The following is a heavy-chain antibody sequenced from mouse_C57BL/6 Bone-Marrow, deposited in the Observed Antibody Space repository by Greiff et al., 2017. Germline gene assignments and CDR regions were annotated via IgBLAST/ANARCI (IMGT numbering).Heavy chain of an antibody. CDR1: GFTFSSYG. CDR3: ARRPANYPFYAMDY. Sequence: EVKLVESGGDLVKPGGSLKLSCAASGFTFSSYGMSWVRQTPDKRLEWVATISSGGSYTYYPDSVKGRITISRDNAKNTLYLQMSSLKSEDTAMYYEARRPANYPFYAMDYWGQGTSVTVSS. V-gene: IGHV5-6*02. CDR2: ISSGGSYT. J-gene: IGHJ4*01.